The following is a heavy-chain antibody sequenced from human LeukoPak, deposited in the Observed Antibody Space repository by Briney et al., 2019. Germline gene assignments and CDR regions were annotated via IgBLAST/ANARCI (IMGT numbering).Heavy chain of an antibody. J-gene: IGHJ3*02. CDR3: ASSPGYSGSYLPWDAFDI. CDR1: GVSIGPYY. V-gene: IGHV4-4*07. Sequence: SETLSLTCAVSGVSIGPYYWSWIRQPAGKGLEWIGHIYTSGSTKYNPSLKSRVTMSVDTSKNQFSLRVTSVMAADTAVYYCASSPGYSGSYLPWDAFDIWGQGTMVTVSS. CDR2: IYTSGST. D-gene: IGHD1-26*01.